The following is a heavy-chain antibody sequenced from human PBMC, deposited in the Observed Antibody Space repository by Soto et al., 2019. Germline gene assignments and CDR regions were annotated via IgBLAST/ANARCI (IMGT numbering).Heavy chain of an antibody. CDR3: AKDLSGGQWLEYQTDDV. Sequence: GGSLRLSCAASGFTFSSYAMSWVRQAPGKGLEWVSAISGSGGSTYYADSVKGRFTISRDNSKNTLYLQMNSLRAEDTAVYYCAKDLSGGQWLEYQTDDVWGQGTTVTVSS. CDR2: ISGSGGST. V-gene: IGHV3-23*01. CDR1: GFTFSSYA. D-gene: IGHD6-19*01. J-gene: IGHJ6*02.